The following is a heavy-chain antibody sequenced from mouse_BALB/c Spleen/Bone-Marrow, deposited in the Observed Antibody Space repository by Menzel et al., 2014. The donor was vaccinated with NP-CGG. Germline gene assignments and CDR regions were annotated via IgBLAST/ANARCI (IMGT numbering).Heavy chain of an antibody. Sequence: VKLQESAAELARPGASVKMSCKASGYTFTSYTMHWVKQRPGQGLEWIGYINPSSGYTEYNQKFKDKTTLTADKSSSTAYMQLSSLTSEDSAVYYCANYYGSSYGYFDVWGAGTTVTVSS. CDR1: GYTFTSYT. CDR3: ANYYGSSYGYFDV. CDR2: INPSSGYT. V-gene: IGHV1-4*02. D-gene: IGHD1-1*01. J-gene: IGHJ1*01.